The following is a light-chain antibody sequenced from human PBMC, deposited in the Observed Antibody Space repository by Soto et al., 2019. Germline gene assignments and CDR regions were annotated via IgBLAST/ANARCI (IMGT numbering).Light chain of an antibody. V-gene: IGKV3-20*01. J-gene: IGKJ3*01. CDR2: GAS. CDR3: HQYGSSPWT. CDR1: QSVSSSY. Sequence: EIVLTQSPGTLSLSPGERATLSCRASQSVSSSYLAWYQQKPGQAPRLLIYGASSRATGIPDRFSGSGSGTDFTLTISRLEPEDFAVYYCHQYGSSPWTFGPGT.